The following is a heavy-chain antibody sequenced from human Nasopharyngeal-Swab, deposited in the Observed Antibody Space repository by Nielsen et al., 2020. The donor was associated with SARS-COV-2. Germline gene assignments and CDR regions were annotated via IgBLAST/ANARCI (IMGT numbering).Heavy chain of an antibody. CDR1: GFIFSGSA. Sequence: GESLKISCAASGFIFSGSAMHWVRQASGKGLEWIGHIRSEVHNHATVYAASMKGRFTISRDDSTNTAYLQMSRLETEDTAVYYCSRHGGSGAFDYWGQGTLVIVSS. J-gene: IGHJ4*02. CDR2: IRSEVHNHAT. V-gene: IGHV3-73*01. D-gene: IGHD7-27*01. CDR3: SRHGGSGAFDY.